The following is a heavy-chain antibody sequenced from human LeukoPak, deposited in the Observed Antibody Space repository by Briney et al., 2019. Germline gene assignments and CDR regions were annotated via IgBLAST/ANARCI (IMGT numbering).Heavy chain of an antibody. CDR3: ATHHDYSNSNYFDF. CDR1: GFTFSSYA. J-gene: IGHJ4*02. CDR2: FSGAGSST. D-gene: IGHD4-11*01. Sequence: PGGSLRLSCAASGFTFSSYAMSWVRQAPGKGLEWVSAFSGAGSSTNYADSVKGRFTISRDNSKNTLYLQMNSLRVEDTAVYYCATHHDYSNSNYFDFWGQGTLVTVSS. V-gene: IGHV3-23*01.